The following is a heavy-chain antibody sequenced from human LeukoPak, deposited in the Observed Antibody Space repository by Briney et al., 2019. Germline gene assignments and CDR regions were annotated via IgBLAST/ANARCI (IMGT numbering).Heavy chain of an antibody. CDR3: ARGTPGSYLGY. V-gene: IGHV1-2*04. J-gene: IGHJ4*02. D-gene: IGHD3-16*02. CDR2: INPNSGGT. CDR1: GYTFTAYY. Sequence: ASVRVSCKASGYTFTAYYLHWVRQAPGQGLEWMGWINPNSGGTNYAQKFKGWVTLTRDTSINTTYMELSRLASDVTAVYFCARGTPGSYLGYWGQGTLVTVSS.